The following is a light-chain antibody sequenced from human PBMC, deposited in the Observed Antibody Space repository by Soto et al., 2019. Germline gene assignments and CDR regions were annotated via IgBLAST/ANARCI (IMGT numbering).Light chain of an antibody. V-gene: IGKV1-5*01. Sequence: DIQMTQSPSTLSASVGDTVTITCRASQSISRWLAWYQQKPGKAPKILISDASILENGVPSRFSGTGSGTEFTLTISNLQPDDCATYFCQQYNSFSLITVGQGTQLAIK. CDR3: QQYNSFSLIT. CDR2: DAS. CDR1: QSISRW. J-gene: IGKJ5*01.